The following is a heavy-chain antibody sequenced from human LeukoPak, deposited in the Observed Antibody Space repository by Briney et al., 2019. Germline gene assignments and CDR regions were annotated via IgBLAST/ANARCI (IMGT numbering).Heavy chain of an antibody. V-gene: IGHV3-7*02. CDR3: PRGRLRYFDWLSTSFDY. J-gene: IGHJ4*02. CDR1: GVTFSCYW. CDR2: IKQDGTEK. D-gene: IGHD3-9*01. Sequence: PGGSLTLSCAASGVTFSCYWMSWVRQAPGEGLEWVANIKQDGTEKYYMDSVRGLLSIFRDNTKNSPYMQMNSTRADDTAVYYCPRGRLRYFDWLSTSFDYWGQGTLVTVSS.